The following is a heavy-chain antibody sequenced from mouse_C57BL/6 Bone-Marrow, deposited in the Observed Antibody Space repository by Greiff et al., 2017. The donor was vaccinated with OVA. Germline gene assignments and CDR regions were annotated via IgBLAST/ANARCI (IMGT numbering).Heavy chain of an antibody. Sequence: EVHLVESGGDLVKPGGSLKLSCAASGFTFSSYGMSWVRQTPDKRLEWVATISRGGSYNYYPHSVKGRFTISRDNAKSTLYLQMSSLRSVDTAMYYCARLRLRSLAWFAYWGQGTLVTVSP. D-gene: IGHD1-1*01. CDR3: ARLRLRSLAWFAY. J-gene: IGHJ3*01. V-gene: IGHV5-6*01. CDR2: ISRGGSYN. CDR1: GFTFSSYG.